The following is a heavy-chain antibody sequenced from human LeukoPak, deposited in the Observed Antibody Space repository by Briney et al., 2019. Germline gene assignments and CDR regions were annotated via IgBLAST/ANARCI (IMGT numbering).Heavy chain of an antibody. V-gene: IGHV4-61*02. J-gene: IGHJ4*02. Sequence: SETLSPTCSVSGGSISSSSSYWGWIRQPAGKGLEWIGRLYTSGSTSYNPSLKSRVTISVDTSKNQFSLKLSSVTAADTAVYYCARGGGAFDDWGQGTLVTVSS. D-gene: IGHD3-16*01. CDR3: ARGGGAFDD. CDR1: GGSISSSSSY. CDR2: LYTSGST.